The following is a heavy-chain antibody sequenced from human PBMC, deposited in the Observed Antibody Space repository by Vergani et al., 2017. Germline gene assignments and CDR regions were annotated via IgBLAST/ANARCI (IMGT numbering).Heavy chain of an antibody. D-gene: IGHD5-12*01. J-gene: IGHJ5*02. CDR1: GYTFTGYY. Sequence: QVQLVQSGAEVKKPGASVKVSCKASGYTFTGYYMHWVRQAPGQGLEWMGWINPNSGGTNYAQKFQGRVTMTRDTSISTAYMELSRLRSDDTAVYYCARITPRYSGYDYRCWFDPWGQGTLVTVSS. CDR2: INPNSGGT. CDR3: ARITPRYSGYDYRCWFDP. V-gene: IGHV1-2*02.